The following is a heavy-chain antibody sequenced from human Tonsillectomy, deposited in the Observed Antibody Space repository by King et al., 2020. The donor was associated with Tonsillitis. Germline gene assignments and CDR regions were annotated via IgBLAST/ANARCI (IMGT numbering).Heavy chain of an antibody. D-gene: IGHD1-20*01. CDR2: IYPGDSDT. CDR1: GYSFTSYW. J-gene: IGHJ4*02. CDR3: AGRQVVTAVDY. V-gene: IGHV5-51*03. Sequence: HLVQSGAEVKKPGESLKISCKGSGYSFTSYWIGWVRQMPGKGLEWMGIIYPGDSDTRYSPSFQDQVTLSADKSISTAYPQWSSLKASETAMYYCAGRQVVTAVDYWGQGTLVTVSS.